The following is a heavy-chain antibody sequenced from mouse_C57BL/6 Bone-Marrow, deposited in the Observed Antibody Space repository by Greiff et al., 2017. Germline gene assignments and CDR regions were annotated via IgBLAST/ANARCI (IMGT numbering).Heavy chain of an antibody. D-gene: IGHD1-1*01. CDR2: ISSGSSTI. Sequence: EVQLQESGGGLVKPGGSLKLSCAASGFTFSDYGMHWVRQAPEKGLEWVAYISSGSSTIYYADTVKGRFNISSDNAKNTLFLQMTSLRSEDTAMYYCAGGGSSPYYAMDYWGQGTSVTVSS. CDR3: AGGGSSPYYAMDY. CDR1: GFTFSDYG. J-gene: IGHJ4*01. V-gene: IGHV5-17*01.